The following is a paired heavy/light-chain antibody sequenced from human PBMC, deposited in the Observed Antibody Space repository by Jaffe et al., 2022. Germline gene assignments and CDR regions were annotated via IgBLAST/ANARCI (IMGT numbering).Light chain of an antibody. CDR2: DVS. CDR1: SSDVGSYNR. Sequence: QSALTQPPSVSGSPGQSVTISCTGASSDVGSYNRVSWYQQPPGAAPKLIIYDVSDRPSGVPDRFSGSKSGNTASLTISGLQPEDEADYYCCSYRRTSYVFGTGTKVTVL. J-gene: IGLJ1*01. V-gene: IGLV2-18*02. CDR3: CSYRRTSYV.
Heavy chain of an antibody. CDR2: IWYDGTNE. CDR1: GFIFSNYG. J-gene: IGHJ4*02. CDR3: AKRSTAGTPYSFDY. V-gene: IGHV3-30*02. D-gene: IGHD1-1*01. Sequence: QVQLVESGGGVVQPGGSLRLSCVASGFIFSNYGMHWVRQAPGKGLEWVASIWYDGTNEYYADSVKGRFTISRDNSKSTLFLQVDSLRSDDTAVYYCAKRSTAGTPYSFDYWGQGTPVTVSS.